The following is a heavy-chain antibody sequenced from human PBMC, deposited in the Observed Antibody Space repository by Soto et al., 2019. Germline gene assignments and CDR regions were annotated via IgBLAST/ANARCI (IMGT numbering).Heavy chain of an antibody. D-gene: IGHD6-19*01. Sequence: QITLKESGPTLVKPTQTLTLTCTFSGFSLSSTRVAVGWIRQPPGKALEWLAFIYWDDDKRYSPFLKSRLTITTDTSKNQVVLTMTNMDPVDTATYYCAHSVVAGLGYYFDYWGQGTLVTVSS. CDR1: GFSLSSTRVA. J-gene: IGHJ4*02. CDR3: AHSVVAGLGYYFDY. V-gene: IGHV2-5*02. CDR2: IYWDDDK.